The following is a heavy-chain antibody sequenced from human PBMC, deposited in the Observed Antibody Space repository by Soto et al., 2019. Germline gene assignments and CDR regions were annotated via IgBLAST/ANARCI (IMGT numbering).Heavy chain of an antibody. J-gene: IGHJ6*02. CDR1: GFTLSSYS. CDR2: ISSSRSTI. CDR3: ARDKTLSTGWAV. V-gene: IGHV3-48*02. Sequence: EVQLVESGGGLVQPGGSLRLSCAASGFTLSSYSMNWARQAPGQGLEWFSYISSSRSTISYADSVKGRITISRANANNSLYLQLNRLTDEDTAAYYCARDKTLSTGWAVLDPATTVTFSS.